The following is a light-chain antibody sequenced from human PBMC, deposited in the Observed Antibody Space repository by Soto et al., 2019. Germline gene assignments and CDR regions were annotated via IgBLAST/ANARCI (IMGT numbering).Light chain of an antibody. V-gene: IGLV2-8*01. CDR1: SSDVGGYNY. CDR2: EVS. Sequence: QSALTQPPSASGSPGQSVTISCTGTSSDVGGYNYVSWYQQHPGKAPKLMIYEVSKRPSGVPDRFSGSKSGNTASLTVSGLQAEDEADYYCSYYAGSNTVVFGGGTKLTVL. CDR3: SYYAGSNTVV. J-gene: IGLJ2*01.